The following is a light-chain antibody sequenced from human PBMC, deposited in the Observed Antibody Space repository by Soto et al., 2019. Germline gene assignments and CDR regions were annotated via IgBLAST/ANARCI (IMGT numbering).Light chain of an antibody. V-gene: IGKV3-11*01. CDR2: DAS. J-gene: IGKJ4*01. CDR1: QSVSSY. Sequence: EIVLTQSPATLSLSPGERATLSCRASQSVSSYLAWYQQKPGQAPRLLIYDASNRATGIPARFSGSGSGTDFTLTISSLQSEDFAVYYCQQYKNWPLTFGGGTKVDIK. CDR3: QQYKNWPLT.